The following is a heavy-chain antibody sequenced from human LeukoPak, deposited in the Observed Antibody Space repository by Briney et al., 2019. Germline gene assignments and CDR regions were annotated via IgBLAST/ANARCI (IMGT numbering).Heavy chain of an antibody. CDR3: AKHKESWNSCFDY. CDR1: GFTFSNYA. Sequence: PGGSLRLSCAASGFTFSNYAMSWVRQAPGKGLEWVSSISGSGASTYYADSVKGRFTISRDNSKNTLYLQMNSLRAEDTAVYYCAKHKESWNSCFDYWGQGTLATVSS. V-gene: IGHV3-23*01. CDR2: ISGSGAST. J-gene: IGHJ4*02. D-gene: IGHD1-7*01.